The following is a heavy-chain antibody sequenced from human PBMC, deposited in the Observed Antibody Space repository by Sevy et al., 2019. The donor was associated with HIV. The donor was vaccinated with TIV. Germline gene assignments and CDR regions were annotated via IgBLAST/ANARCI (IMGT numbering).Heavy chain of an antibody. Sequence: ASVKVSCKASGYTFTSQYMHWVRQTPGQGLEWMGIINPSGGSTRYAQKFQGRVTMTRDTSTSTVYMELSSLGSEDTAVYYCARDSDNYDILTGYYPFDYWGQGTLVTVSS. D-gene: IGHD3-9*01. J-gene: IGHJ4*02. CDR2: INPSGGST. CDR3: ARDSDNYDILTGYYPFDY. CDR1: GYTFTSQY. V-gene: IGHV1-46*01.